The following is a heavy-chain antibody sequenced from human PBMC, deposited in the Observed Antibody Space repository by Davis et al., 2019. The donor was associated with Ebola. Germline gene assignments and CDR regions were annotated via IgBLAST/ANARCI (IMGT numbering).Heavy chain of an antibody. J-gene: IGHJ4*02. CDR3: ARGTNRDIVLMVYDDFDY. Sequence: AASVKVSCKASGYTFTGYYMHWVRQAPGQGLEWMGWINPNSGGTNYAQKFQGRVTMTRATSISTAYMELSRLRSDDMAVYYCARGTNRDIVLMVYDDFDYWGQGTLVTVSS. D-gene: IGHD2-8*01. CDR1: GYTFTGYY. CDR2: INPNSGGT. V-gene: IGHV1-2*02.